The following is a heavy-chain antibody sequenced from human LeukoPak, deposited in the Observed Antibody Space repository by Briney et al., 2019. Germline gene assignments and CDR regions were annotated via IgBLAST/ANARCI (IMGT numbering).Heavy chain of an antibody. CDR2: IKQDGSEK. J-gene: IGHJ4*02. V-gene: IGHV3-7*01. CDR3: ARDLGMIRGVMFRY. Sequence: TRGSLRLSCAAPGFTFSSYRMSWVRQAPGKGLEWVANIKQDGSEKYNVDSVKGRFTISRDNAKNSLYLQMKSLRADDTAVYYCARDLGMIRGVMFRYWGQGTLVTVSS. D-gene: IGHD3-10*01. CDR1: GFTFSSYR.